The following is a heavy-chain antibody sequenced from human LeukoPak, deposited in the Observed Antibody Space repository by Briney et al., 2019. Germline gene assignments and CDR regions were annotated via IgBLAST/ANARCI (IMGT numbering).Heavy chain of an antibody. J-gene: IGHJ6*03. CDR2: ICNIGSKL. Sequence: GGSLRVSCAASGFTFCSYEMNWVRQAPGKGVEGVSYICNIGSKLYYTGSLKGRVTISKDNAKNSSYLQMNSLRAEDTAVYYCARGPYASGSYFSGGYYYYMDVWGKGTTVTISS. CDR1: GFTFCSYE. D-gene: IGHD3-10*01. CDR3: ARGPYASGSYFSGGYYYYMDV. V-gene: IGHV3-48*03.